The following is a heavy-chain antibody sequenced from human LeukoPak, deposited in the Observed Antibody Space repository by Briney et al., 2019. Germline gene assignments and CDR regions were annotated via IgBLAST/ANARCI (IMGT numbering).Heavy chain of an antibody. CDR2: IYYSGST. D-gene: IGHD6-13*01. CDR3: ARERHSSSWYSHLEGGGYFDY. Sequence: PSETLSLTCTVSGGSISSYYWSWIRQPPGKGLEWIGYIYYSGSTNYNPSLKSRVTISVDTSKNQFSLKLSSVTAADTAVYYCARERHSSSWYSHLEGGGYFDYWGQGTLVTVSS. J-gene: IGHJ4*02. CDR1: GGSISSYY. V-gene: IGHV4-59*01.